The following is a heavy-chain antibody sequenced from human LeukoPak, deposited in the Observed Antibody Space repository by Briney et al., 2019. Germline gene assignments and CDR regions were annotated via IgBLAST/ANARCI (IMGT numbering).Heavy chain of an antibody. CDR2: IIPILGTA. V-gene: IGHV1-18*01. J-gene: IGHJ4*02. Sequence: ASVKVSCKASGYTFTSYGISWVRQAPGQGLEWMGRIIPILGTANYAQKLQGRVTMTTDTSTSTAYMELRSLRSDDTAVYYCARVIEYYYDSSGFQYYFDYWGQGTLVTVSS. D-gene: IGHD3-22*01. CDR3: ARVIEYYYDSSGFQYYFDY. CDR1: GYTFTSYG.